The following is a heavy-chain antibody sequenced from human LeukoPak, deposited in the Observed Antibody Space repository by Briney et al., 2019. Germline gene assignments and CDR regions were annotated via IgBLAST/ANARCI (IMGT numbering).Heavy chain of an antibody. J-gene: IGHJ3*02. D-gene: IGHD5-24*01. CDR3: AREGPVEMASGAFDI. Sequence: GGSLRLSCAASGFTFSSYTMRWVRQAPGRGLEWVAVISYDEGFEYYADSVKGRFTISRDTSKSTLYLRMNSLRAEDTAVYYCAREGPVEMASGAFDIWGQGTIVTVSS. CDR1: GFTFSSYT. CDR2: ISYDEGFE. V-gene: IGHV3-30*04.